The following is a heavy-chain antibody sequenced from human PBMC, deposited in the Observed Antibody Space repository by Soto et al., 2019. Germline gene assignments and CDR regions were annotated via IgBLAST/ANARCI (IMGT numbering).Heavy chain of an antibody. V-gene: IGHV3-30*18. Sequence: GGSLRLSCAASGFTFSSYGMHWVRQAPGKGLEWVAVISYDGSNKYYADSVKGRFTISRDNSKNTLYLQMNSLRAEDTAVYYCAKTRDISSGWYDPFDYWGQGTLVTVS. CDR1: GFTFSSYG. D-gene: IGHD6-19*01. CDR3: AKTRDISSGWYDPFDY. J-gene: IGHJ4*02. CDR2: ISYDGSNK.